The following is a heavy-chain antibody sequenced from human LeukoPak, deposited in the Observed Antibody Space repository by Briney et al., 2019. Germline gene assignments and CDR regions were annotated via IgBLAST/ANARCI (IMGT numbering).Heavy chain of an antibody. D-gene: IGHD3-3*01. CDR2: IYSGGST. J-gene: IGHJ5*02. Sequence: PGGSLRLSCAASGFTVSSNYMSWVRQAPGKGLEWVSVIYSGGSTFYADSVKGRFTISRDNSKNTLYLQMNSLRAEDTAVYYCASNTYYDFWGGNLWGQGTLVTVSS. V-gene: IGHV3-53*01. CDR1: GFTVSSNY. CDR3: ASNTYYDFWGGNL.